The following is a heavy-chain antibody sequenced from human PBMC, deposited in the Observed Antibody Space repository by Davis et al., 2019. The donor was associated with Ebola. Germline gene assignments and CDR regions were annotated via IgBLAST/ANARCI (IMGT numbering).Heavy chain of an antibody. V-gene: IGHV4-31*03. J-gene: IGHJ5*02. D-gene: IGHD3-16*01. CDR3: ARDGGVTTNWFDP. CDR1: GVSISSGGYY. Sequence: SETLSLTCTVSGVSISSGGYYWSWIRQHPGKGLAWIRYIYYSGSTYYNPSLNSRVTISVDTSKNQFSLKLSSVTAADTAVYYCARDGGVTTNWFDPWGQGTLVTVSS. CDR2: IYYSGST.